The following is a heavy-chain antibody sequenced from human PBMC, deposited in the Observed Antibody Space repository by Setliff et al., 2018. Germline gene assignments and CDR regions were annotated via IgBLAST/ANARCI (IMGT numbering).Heavy chain of an antibody. V-gene: IGHV3-48*04. J-gene: IGHJ6*03. D-gene: IGHD6-13*01. CDR1: GFTFSGYS. CDR2: ISSSSHII. CDR3: AKGGDSSSWYGFSYYYYMDV. Sequence: PGGSLRLSCEASGFTFSGYSMNGVRQAPGKGLEWVSYISSSSHIISYADSVKARFTISRYNSKTSLYLQMNSLRTEDTALYYCAKGGDSSSWYGFSYYYYMDVWGKGTTVTVSS.